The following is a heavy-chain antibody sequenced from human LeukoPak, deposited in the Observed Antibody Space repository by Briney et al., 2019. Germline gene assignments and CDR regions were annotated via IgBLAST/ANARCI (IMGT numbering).Heavy chain of an antibody. CDR1: GGSFSGYY. CDR3: ARVLAVAGIYYYYYYYMDV. Sequence: TSETLSLTCAVYGGSFSGYYWSWIRQPPGKGLEWIGEINHGGSTNYNPSLKSRVTISVDTSKNQFSLKLSSVTAADTAVYYCARVLAVAGIYYYYYYYMDVWGKGTTVTVSS. V-gene: IGHV4-34*01. D-gene: IGHD6-19*01. J-gene: IGHJ6*03. CDR2: INHGGST.